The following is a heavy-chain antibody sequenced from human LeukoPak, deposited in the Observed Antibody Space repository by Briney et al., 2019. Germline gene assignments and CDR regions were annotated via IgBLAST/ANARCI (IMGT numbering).Heavy chain of an antibody. CDR1: GYTLTELS. CDR3: AKDIARGGALGELSLGTDY. D-gene: IGHD3-16*02. CDR2: FDPEDGET. J-gene: IGHJ4*02. V-gene: IGHV1-24*01. Sequence: GASVKVSCKVSGYTLTELSMHWVRQAPGKGLEWMGGFDPEDGETIYAQKFQGRVTMTEDTSTDTAYMELSSLRSEDTALYYCAKDIARGGALGELSLGTDYWGQGTLVTVSS.